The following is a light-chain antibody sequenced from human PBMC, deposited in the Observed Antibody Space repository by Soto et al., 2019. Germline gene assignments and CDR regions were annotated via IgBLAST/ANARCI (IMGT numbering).Light chain of an antibody. V-gene: IGLV2-8*01. CDR3: SSYAGSNNLVV. J-gene: IGLJ2*01. Sequence: QSALTQPPSASGSPGQSVNISCTGTSSDVGGYNYVSWYQQHPGKAPKLMIYEVNKRPSGVPDRFSGSKSGNTASLTVSGLQAEDEADYYCSSYAGSNNLVVFGGGTKVTVL. CDR1: SSDVGGYNY. CDR2: EVN.